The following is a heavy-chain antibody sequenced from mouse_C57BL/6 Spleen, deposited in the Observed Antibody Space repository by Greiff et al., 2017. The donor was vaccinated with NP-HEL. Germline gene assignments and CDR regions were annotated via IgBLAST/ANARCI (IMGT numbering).Heavy chain of an antibody. V-gene: IGHV1-50*01. CDR2: IDPSDSYT. CDR3: ARGDDAMDY. Sequence: QVQLQQPGAELVKPGASVKLSCKASGYTFTSYWMQWVKQRPGQGLEWIGEIDPSDSYTNYNQKFKGKATLTVDTSSSTAYMQLSSLTSEDSAVYYCARGDDAMDYWGQGTSVTVSS. CDR1: GYTFTSYW. J-gene: IGHJ4*01.